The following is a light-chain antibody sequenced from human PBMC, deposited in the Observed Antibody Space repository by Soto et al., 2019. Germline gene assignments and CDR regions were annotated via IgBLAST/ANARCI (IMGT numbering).Light chain of an antibody. V-gene: IGKV1-17*03. J-gene: IGKJ4*01. CDR2: AAS. Sequence: DIQMTQSPSAMSASVLDKVTIACRSIQGISNYLAWFQQKPGKVPKRLIYAASSLQNGVPSRFSGSGSGTEFTLTISSLQPEDFATYYCLQHNVYPLTFGGGTKVDIK. CDR1: QGISNY. CDR3: LQHNVYPLT.